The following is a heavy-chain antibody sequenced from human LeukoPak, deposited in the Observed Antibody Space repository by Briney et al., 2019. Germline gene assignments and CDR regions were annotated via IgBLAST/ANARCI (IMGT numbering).Heavy chain of an antibody. V-gene: IGHV3-7*01. Sequence: GGSLRLSCAASGFTFSNYWMSRVRQGPGKGLEWVANINEDGTRTFCVDSVKGRFTISSDNAKSSIYLQMNSLRADDTAVYYCARNPAKVFPAVYWGQGTLVTVSS. CDR3: ARNPAKVFPAVY. CDR2: INEDGTRT. CDR1: GFTFSNYW. D-gene: IGHD2-2*01. J-gene: IGHJ4*02.